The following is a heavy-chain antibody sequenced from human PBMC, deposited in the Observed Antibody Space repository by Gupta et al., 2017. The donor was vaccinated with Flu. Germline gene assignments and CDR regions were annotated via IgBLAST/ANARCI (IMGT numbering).Heavy chain of an antibody. D-gene: IGHD6-19*01. CDR1: GFTFSSYS. J-gene: IGHJ4*02. V-gene: IGHV3-21*01. Sequence: EVQLVESGGGLVKPGGSLRLSCAASGFTFSSYSMNWVRQAPGKGLEWVSSNSSSSSYIYYADSVKGRFTISRDNAKNSLYLQMNSLRAEDTAVYYCARGLAVAGTLGYWGQGTLVTVSS. CDR2: NSSSSSYI. CDR3: ARGLAVAGTLGY.